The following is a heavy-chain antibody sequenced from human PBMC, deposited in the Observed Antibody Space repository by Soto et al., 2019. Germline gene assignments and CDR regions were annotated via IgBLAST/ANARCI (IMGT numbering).Heavy chain of an antibody. CDR1: GFTFSSYA. D-gene: IGHD4-4*01. V-gene: IGHV3-23*01. CDR2: ISGSGGST. Sequence: GGSLRLSCAASGFTFSSYAMSWVRQAPGKGLEWVSSISGSGGSTYYADSVKGRFTISRDNSKNTLYLQMNSLRAEDTAVYYCAKGLDYSNYFEFDPWGQGTLVTVSS. J-gene: IGHJ5*02. CDR3: AKGLDYSNYFEFDP.